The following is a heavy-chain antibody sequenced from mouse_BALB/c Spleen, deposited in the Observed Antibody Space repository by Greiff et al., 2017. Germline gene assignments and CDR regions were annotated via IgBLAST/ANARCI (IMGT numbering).Heavy chain of an antibody. CDR1: GFSLTSYG. Sequence: QVQLKESGPGLVAPSQSLSITCTVSGFSLTSYGVHWVRQPPGKGLEWLGVIWAGGSTNYNSALMSRLSISKDNSKSQVFLKMNSLQTDDTAMYYCAREGAYGNGYAMDYWGQGTSVTVSS. V-gene: IGHV2-9*02. J-gene: IGHJ4*01. D-gene: IGHD2-1*01. CDR2: IWAGGST. CDR3: AREGAYGNGYAMDY.